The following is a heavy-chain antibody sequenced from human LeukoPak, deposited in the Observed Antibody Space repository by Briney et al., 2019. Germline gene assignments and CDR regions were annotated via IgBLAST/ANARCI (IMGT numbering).Heavy chain of an antibody. V-gene: IGHV5-51*01. CDR3: ARRAVQHNWFDP. J-gene: IGHJ5*02. Sequence: EESLKISCTGSGYSFSSYWIAWVRQMPGKDLEWMGVIYPGDSDTTYNPSFQGQVTISADKSISTAYLQWSSLKASDTAMYYCARRAVQHNWFDPWGQGTLVTVSS. CDR1: GYSFSSYW. CDR2: IYPGDSDT. D-gene: IGHD5-18*01.